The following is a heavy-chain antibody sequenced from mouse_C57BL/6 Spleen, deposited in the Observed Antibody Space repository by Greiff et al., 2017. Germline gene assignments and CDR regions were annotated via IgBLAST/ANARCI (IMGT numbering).Heavy chain of an antibody. D-gene: IGHD1-1*01. Sequence: EVMLVESGEGLVKPGGSLKLSCAASGFTFSSYAMSWVRQTPEKRLEWVAYISSGGDYIYYADTVKGRFTISRDNARSTLYLQMSSLKSEDTAMYYCTRAGDYYGSSPLDYWGQGTTLTVSS. CDR2: ISSGGDYI. J-gene: IGHJ2*01. V-gene: IGHV5-9-1*02. CDR1: GFTFSSYA. CDR3: TRAGDYYGSSPLDY.